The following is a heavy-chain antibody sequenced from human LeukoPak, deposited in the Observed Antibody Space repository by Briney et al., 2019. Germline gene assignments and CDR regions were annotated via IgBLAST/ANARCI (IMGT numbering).Heavy chain of an antibody. V-gene: IGHV3-66*01. J-gene: IGHJ2*01. Sequence: PGGSLRLSCAASGFTVSSNYMTWVRQAPGRGLEWVSVMYSDASTYYADSVRGRFTISRDNAKNSLYLQMNSLRDEDTAVYYCARVSCGGDCNNLLWYFNLWGRGTLVTVAS. D-gene: IGHD2-21*02. CDR2: MYSDAST. CDR3: ARVSCGGDCNNLLWYFNL. CDR1: GFTVSSNY.